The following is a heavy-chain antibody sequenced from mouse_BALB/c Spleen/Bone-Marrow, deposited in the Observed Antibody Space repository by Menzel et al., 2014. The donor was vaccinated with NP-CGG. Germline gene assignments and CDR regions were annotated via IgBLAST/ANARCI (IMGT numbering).Heavy chain of an antibody. J-gene: IGHJ2*01. D-gene: IGHD2-4*01. V-gene: IGHV1S127*01. Sequence: VQLQQSGPQLVRPGASVKISCKASGYSFTNYWMHWVKQRPGQGLEWIGMIDPSDSETRLNQKFKGKATLTVDKSSIPAYMQLSSPTSEDSAVYYCARYDYGLDYWGQDTTLTVSS. CDR1: GYSFTNYW. CDR2: IDPSDSET. CDR3: ARYDYGLDY.